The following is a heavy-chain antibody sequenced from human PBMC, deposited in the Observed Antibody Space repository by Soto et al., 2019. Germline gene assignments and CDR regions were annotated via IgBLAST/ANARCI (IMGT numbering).Heavy chain of an antibody. D-gene: IGHD1-1*01. Sequence: QVQLVQSGAEVKKPGSSVKVSCKASGGTFSNYAITWVRQAPGQGLEWLGRIIPIFGSANYAQKFQGRDTINADESTTTAYKELSSLRSDDTAVYYCAKAGGKDGFFGNWFDPCRQRTLVTVAS. CDR3: AKAGGKDGFFGNWFDP. CDR1: GGTFSNYA. V-gene: IGHV1-69*15. J-gene: IGHJ5*02. CDR2: IIPIFGSA.